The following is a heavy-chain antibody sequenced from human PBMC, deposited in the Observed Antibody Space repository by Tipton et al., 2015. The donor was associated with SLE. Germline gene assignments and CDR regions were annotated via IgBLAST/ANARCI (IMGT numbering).Heavy chain of an antibody. CDR2: IFRGGRT. CDR3: ARSNFGDYFGGMDV. V-gene: IGHV3-53*05. Sequence: GSLRLSCAASGFTVSDNFLSWVRQAPGKGLEWVSVIFRGGRTNYADSVKGRFTISRDNSKDTLYLQMNSLRAEDTAVYYCARSNFGDYFGGMDVWGQGATVTVSS. J-gene: IGHJ6*02. D-gene: IGHD4-17*01. CDR1: GFTVSDNF.